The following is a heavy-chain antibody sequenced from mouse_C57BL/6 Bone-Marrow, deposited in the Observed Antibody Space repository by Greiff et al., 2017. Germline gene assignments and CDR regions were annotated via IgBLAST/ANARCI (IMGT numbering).Heavy chain of an antibody. Sequence: QVQLQQSGAELVRPGTSVKMSCKASGYTFSNYWIGWAKQRPGHGLEWIGDIYPGGGYTNYNEKFKGKATLTADQSSSTAYMQFSSLTSEDSAIYYCARSDSSGYGFAYWGQGTLVTVSA. CDR3: ARSDSSGYGFAY. J-gene: IGHJ3*01. CDR1: GYTFSNYW. CDR2: IYPGGGYT. D-gene: IGHD3-2*02. V-gene: IGHV1-63*01.